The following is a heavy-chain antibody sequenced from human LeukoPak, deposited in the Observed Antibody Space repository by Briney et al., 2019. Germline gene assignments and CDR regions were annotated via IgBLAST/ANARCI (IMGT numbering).Heavy chain of an antibody. V-gene: IGHV1-46*01. Sequence: ASVKVSCKASGYTFTSYYMHWVRQAPGQGLEWMGIINPSGGSTSYAQKFQGRVTMTRDTSTSTVYMELSSLRSEDTAVYYCARDGIVGATAHYFDYWGQGTLVTVSS. CDR1: GYTFTSYY. J-gene: IGHJ4*02. CDR2: INPSGGST. CDR3: ARDGIVGATAHYFDY. D-gene: IGHD1-26*01.